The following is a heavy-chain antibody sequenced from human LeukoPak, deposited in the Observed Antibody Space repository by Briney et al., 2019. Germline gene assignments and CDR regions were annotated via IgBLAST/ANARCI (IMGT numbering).Heavy chain of an antibody. Sequence: GGSLRLSCAASGFSLSNYGMHWVRQAPGKGLEWVAALLYDGNTKHYADSVRGRFTISRDISKNTFYVQMDSLTAEDTAVYYCARDHRPEIQYYYMDVWGKGTTVAVSS. J-gene: IGHJ6*03. V-gene: IGHV3-33*01. CDR1: GFSLSNYG. D-gene: IGHD1-14*01. CDR3: ARDHRPEIQYYYMDV. CDR2: LLYDGNTK.